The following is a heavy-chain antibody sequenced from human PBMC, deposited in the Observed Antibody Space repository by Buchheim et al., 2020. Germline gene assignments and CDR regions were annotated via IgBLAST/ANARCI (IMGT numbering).Heavy chain of an antibody. CDR2: ISSSSSYT. V-gene: IGHV3-11*06. J-gene: IGHJ6*02. CDR3: ARVKYYDFWSGYYNDYYGMDV. D-gene: IGHD3-3*01. CDR1: GFTFSDXY. Sequence: QVQLVESGGGLVKPGGSPRLSGAASGFTFSDXYMSWIRQAPGKGLEWVSYISSSSSYTNYADSVEGRFXISRDNAKNSMYLQMNSLRAEDTAVYYCARVKYYDFWSGYYNDYYGMDVWGQGTT.